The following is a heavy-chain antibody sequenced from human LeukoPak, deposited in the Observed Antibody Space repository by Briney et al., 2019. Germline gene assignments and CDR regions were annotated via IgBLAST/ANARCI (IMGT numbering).Heavy chain of an antibody. CDR1: GGSISSSSYY. Sequence: SETLSLTCTVSGGSISSSSYYWGWIRQPPGKGLEWIGSIYYSGSTYYNPSLKSRVTISVDTSKNQFSLKLSSVTAADTAVYYCARRTRWIQLSHFDYWGQGTLVTVSS. CDR3: ARRTRWIQLSHFDY. V-gene: IGHV4-39*01. D-gene: IGHD5-18*01. CDR2: IYYSGST. J-gene: IGHJ4*02.